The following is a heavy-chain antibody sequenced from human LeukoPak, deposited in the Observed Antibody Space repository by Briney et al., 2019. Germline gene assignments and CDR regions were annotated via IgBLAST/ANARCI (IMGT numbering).Heavy chain of an antibody. CDR2: ISSSSSYI. J-gene: IGHJ4*01. V-gene: IGHV3-21*01. Sequence: PGGSLRLPCAASGFTFSSYSMNWVRQAPGKGLEWVSSISSSSSYIYYADSVKGRFTISRDNAKNSLYLQMNSLRAEDTAVYYCARAREMGKQNALGYWGQEPWSPSPQ. CDR3: ARAREMGKQNALGY. CDR1: GFTFSSYS. D-gene: IGHD5-24*01.